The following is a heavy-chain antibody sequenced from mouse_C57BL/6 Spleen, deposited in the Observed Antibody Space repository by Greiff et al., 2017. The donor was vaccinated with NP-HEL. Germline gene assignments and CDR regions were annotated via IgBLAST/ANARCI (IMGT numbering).Heavy chain of an antibody. J-gene: IGHJ4*01. Sequence: EVKLVESGGDLVKPGGSLKLSCAASGFTFSSYGMSWVRQTPDKRLEWVATISSGGSYTYYLDSVKGRFTISRDNAKNTLYLQMSSLKSEDTAMYYCARHGGWGTYAMDYWGQGTSVTVSS. CDR2: ISSGGSYT. CDR1: GFTFSSYG. D-gene: IGHD1-1*02. V-gene: IGHV5-6*02. CDR3: ARHGGWGTYAMDY.